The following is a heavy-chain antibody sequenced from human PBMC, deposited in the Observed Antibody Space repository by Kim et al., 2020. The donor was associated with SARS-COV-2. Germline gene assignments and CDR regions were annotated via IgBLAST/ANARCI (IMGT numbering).Heavy chain of an antibody. Sequence: KFQGRVTITRDTSASTAYMELSSLRSEDTAVYYCARIGKGSSSWSERFDYWGQGTLVTVSS. D-gene: IGHD6-13*01. V-gene: IGHV1-3*01. CDR3: ARIGKGSSSWSERFDY. J-gene: IGHJ4*02.